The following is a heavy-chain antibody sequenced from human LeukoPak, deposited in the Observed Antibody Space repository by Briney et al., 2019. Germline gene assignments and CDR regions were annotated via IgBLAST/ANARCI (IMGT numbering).Heavy chain of an antibody. Sequence: PGTSLRLSCETSGFTFSYHGMHWVRQAPGKGLEWVAVIWYEGINKDYAASVKGRFTISRDNSGNTLYLQMNSLRAEDTALYYCARVKGSPGAFDIWGQGTMVTVSS. CDR1: GFTFSYHG. CDR3: ARVKGSPGAFDI. D-gene: IGHD1-26*01. V-gene: IGHV3-33*01. J-gene: IGHJ3*02. CDR2: IWYEGINK.